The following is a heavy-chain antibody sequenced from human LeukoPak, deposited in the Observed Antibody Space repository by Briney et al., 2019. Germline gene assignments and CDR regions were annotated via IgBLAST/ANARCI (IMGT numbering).Heavy chain of an antibody. D-gene: IGHD3-3*01. CDR1: CGSFSGYY. Sequence: PSETLSLTCAVYCGSFSGYYWSWIRQPPGKGLEWIGEINHSGSNNYNPSLKSRFTLSVDTSKNQSSLKLSSVTAADTAVYYCARGGYDFWSGYYDYWGQGTLVTVSS. V-gene: IGHV4-34*01. CDR3: ARGGYDFWSGYYDY. CDR2: INHSGSN. J-gene: IGHJ4*02.